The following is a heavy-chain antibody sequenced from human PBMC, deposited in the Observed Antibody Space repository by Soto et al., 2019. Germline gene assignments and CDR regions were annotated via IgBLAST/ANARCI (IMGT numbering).Heavy chain of an antibody. D-gene: IGHD3-10*01. J-gene: IGHJ6*02. CDR3: ARLPTMVRGLRDRVRGMDV. V-gene: IGHV4-59*08. CDR2: IYYSGST. Sequence: PSETLSLTCTVSGGSISSYYWSWIRQPPGKGLEWIGYIYYSGSTNYNPSLKSRVTISVDTSKNQFSLKLSSVTAADTAVYYCARLPTMVRGLRDRVRGMDVWGQGTTVTVSS. CDR1: GGSISSYY.